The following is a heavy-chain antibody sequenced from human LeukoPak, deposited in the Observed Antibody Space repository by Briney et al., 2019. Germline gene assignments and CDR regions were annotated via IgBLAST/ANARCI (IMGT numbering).Heavy chain of an antibody. J-gene: IGHJ4*02. Sequence: PSETLSLTCTVSGGSISSGGYYWSWIRQHPGEGLEWIGYIYYSGSTYYNPSLNSRVTISLDPSQNRFSLEPSYVTAADKAVYYCARGRSGYSYGTFDYRGQGTLATVS. V-gene: IGHV4-31*03. CDR3: ARGRSGYSYGTFDY. CDR1: GGSISSGGYY. D-gene: IGHD5-18*01. CDR2: IYYSGST.